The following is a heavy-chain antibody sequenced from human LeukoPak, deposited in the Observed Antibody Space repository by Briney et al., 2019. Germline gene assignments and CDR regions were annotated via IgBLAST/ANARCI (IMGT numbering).Heavy chain of an antibody. J-gene: IGHJ2*01. V-gene: IGHV4-59*01. Sequence: PSETLSLTCTVSGGSISSYYWSWIRQPPGKGLEWIGYIYYSGSTNYNPSLKSRVTISVDTSKNQFSLKLSSVTAADTAVHYCASLTGADWYFDLWGRGTLVTVSS. CDR1: GGSISSYY. CDR2: IYYSGST. D-gene: IGHD7-27*01. CDR3: ASLTGADWYFDL.